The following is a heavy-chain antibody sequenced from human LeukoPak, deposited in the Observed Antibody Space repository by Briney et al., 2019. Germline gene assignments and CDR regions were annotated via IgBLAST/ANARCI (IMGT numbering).Heavy chain of an antibody. J-gene: IGHJ4*02. V-gene: IGHV3-23*01. CDR2: ISGSGGST. D-gene: IGHD6-13*01. CDR1: GFTVSSNY. Sequence: PGGSLRLSCAASGFTVSSNYMSWVRQAPGKGLEWVSAISGSGGSTYYADSVKGRFTISRDNSKNTLYLQMNRLRAEDTAVYYCAKGRGLYSSSWPFDYWGQGTLVTVSS. CDR3: AKGRGLYSSSWPFDY.